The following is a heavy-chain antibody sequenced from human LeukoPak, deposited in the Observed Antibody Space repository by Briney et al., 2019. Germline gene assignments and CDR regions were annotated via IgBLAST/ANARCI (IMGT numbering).Heavy chain of an antibody. CDR2: INTNTGNP. J-gene: IGHJ5*02. CDR3: ARDNSVGETAWWFDP. Sequence: ASVKVSCKASGYTFTSYAMNWVRQAPGQGLEWMGWINTNTGNPTYAQGFTGRFVFSLDTSVSTAYLQISSLKAEDTAVYYCARDNSVGETAWWFDPWGQGTLVTVSS. V-gene: IGHV7-4-1*02. D-gene: IGHD1-26*01. CDR1: GYTFTSYA.